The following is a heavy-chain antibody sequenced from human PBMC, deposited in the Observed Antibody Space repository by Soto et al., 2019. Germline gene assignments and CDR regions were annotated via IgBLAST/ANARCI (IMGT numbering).Heavy chain of an antibody. CDR1: GYSFNTYA. D-gene: IGHD1-1*01. CDR2: INTANGNT. Sequence: QVQLVQCGAEVKKPGASVRVSCQASGYSFNTYAIHWVRQAPGQGLEWMGWINTANGNTEYSQKFQGRVTFTRDTSATTAYMDLSSLRSEDTATYYCARRYKSAGWFDPWGQGTLVTVSS. J-gene: IGHJ5*02. CDR3: ARRYKSAGWFDP. V-gene: IGHV1-3*04.